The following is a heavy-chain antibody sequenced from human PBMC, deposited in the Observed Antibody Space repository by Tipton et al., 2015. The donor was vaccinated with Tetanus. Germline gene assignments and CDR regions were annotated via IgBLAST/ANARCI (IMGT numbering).Heavy chain of an antibody. CDR2: ISSDGTYA. CDR3: ARAAAEWFGESTFDY. V-gene: IGHV3-21*06. J-gene: IGHJ4*02. Sequence: SLRLSCAASGFTFSTYCMNWVRQAPGQGLEWVASISSDGTYAYHTDSVKGRFTISRDNAKNLLLLQMNSLRADDTAVYYCARAAAEWFGESTFDYWGQGTLVTVSS. D-gene: IGHD3-10*01. CDR1: GFTFSTYC.